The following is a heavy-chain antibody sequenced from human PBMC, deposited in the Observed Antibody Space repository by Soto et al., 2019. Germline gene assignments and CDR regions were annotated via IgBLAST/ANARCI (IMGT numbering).Heavy chain of an antibody. J-gene: IGHJ4*02. Sequence: QVQLVQSGAEVKKPGASVKVSCKASGYTFTNFGISWVRQAPGQGRAWMGWISAYNGNTNYAQNFQGRVTTTTDTSSRTASMELRRLSCDATAVYYWARGGTPIDSGGRGTLVTVSS. CDR3: ARGGTPIDS. CDR1: GYTFTNFG. V-gene: IGHV1-18*01. D-gene: IGHD3-16*01. CDR2: ISAYNGNT.